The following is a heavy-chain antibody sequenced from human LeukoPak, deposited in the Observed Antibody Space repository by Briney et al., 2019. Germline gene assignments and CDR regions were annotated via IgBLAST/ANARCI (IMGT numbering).Heavy chain of an antibody. Sequence: SETLSLTCSVSGGSISSSTYYWGWIRQPPGKGLEWIGSIFYSGRTYYNPSLKSRVTISVDTSKNQFSLKLSSVTAADTAVYYCATESLDTKTFDYWGQGTLVTVSS. CDR1: GGSISSSTYY. CDR2: IFYSGRT. V-gene: IGHV4-39*01. CDR3: ATESLDTKTFDY. J-gene: IGHJ4*02. D-gene: IGHD2-8*01.